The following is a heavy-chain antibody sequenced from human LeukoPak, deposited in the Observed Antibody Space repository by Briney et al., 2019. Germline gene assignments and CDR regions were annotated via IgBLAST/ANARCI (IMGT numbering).Heavy chain of an antibody. Sequence: PGGSLRLSCAASGFTFSGYAMSWVRQAPGKGLEWVSAISNNGDNTYYAGSVKGRFTISRDNSKNTLYLQMNSLRAEDTAVYYCAKSGILGTYYFDYWGQGTLVTVSS. CDR2: ISNNGDNT. CDR1: GFTFSGYA. J-gene: IGHJ4*02. V-gene: IGHV3-23*01. D-gene: IGHD2-15*01. CDR3: AKSGILGTYYFDY.